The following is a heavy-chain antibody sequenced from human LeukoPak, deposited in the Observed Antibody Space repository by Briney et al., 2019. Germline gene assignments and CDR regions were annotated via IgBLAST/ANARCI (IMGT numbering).Heavy chain of an antibody. CDR1: GFTVSSMY. V-gene: IGHV3-53*01. CDR3: ARGTVWRLGSYGLDV. Sequence: GGSLRLSCVASGFTVSSMYMSWVRQAPGKGLEWVSVIYSGGSTYYGESVKGRFTISRDNSKNTVYLQMNALRAEDSAVYYCARGTVWRLGSYGLDVWGQGTTVTVSS. CDR2: IYSGGST. J-gene: IGHJ6*02. D-gene: IGHD3-16*01.